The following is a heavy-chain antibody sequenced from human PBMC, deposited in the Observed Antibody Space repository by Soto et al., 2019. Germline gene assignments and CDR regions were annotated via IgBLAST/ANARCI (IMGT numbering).Heavy chain of an antibody. J-gene: IGHJ4*02. CDR1: GDSISSPHYY. V-gene: IGHV4-30-4*01. CDR3: AREPKQNYDSSPWNGGFDS. D-gene: IGHD3-22*01. CDR2: IYYTGNN. Sequence: QVHLQESGPGLVKPSQTLSLSCTVSGDSISSPHYYWTWIRQPPGKGLEWVGYIYYTGNNFYNPALKSRVAMSVDPSTNQFSPKLASVTDADTAVYFCAREPKQNYDSSPWNGGFDSWGPGTLVTVSS.